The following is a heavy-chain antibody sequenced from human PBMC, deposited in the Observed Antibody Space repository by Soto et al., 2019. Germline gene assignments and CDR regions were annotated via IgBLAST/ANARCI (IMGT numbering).Heavy chain of an antibody. D-gene: IGHD3-22*01. CDR2: INQDGSEK. CDR3: ARDQHYYDSSGSYFYYFDY. V-gene: IGHV3-7*01. Sequence: GGSLRLSCAASGFTLSSYWMSWVRQAPGKGLERVANINQDGSEKYYVDSVKGRFTISRDNAKNSLYLQMNSLRAEDTAVYYCARDQHYYDSSGSYFYYFDYWGQGTLVTVSS. CDR1: GFTLSSYW. J-gene: IGHJ4*02.